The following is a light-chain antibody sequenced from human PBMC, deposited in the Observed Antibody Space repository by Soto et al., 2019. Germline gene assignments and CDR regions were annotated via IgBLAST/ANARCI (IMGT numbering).Light chain of an antibody. Sequence: QSALTQPASVSGSPGQSITISCTGTSSDVGGYNYVSWYQQHPGKAPKLMIYDVSNRPSGVSNRFSVSKSGNTASLTISGLQAEDEADHYCSSYTSSDTYVFGTGTKLTVL. V-gene: IGLV2-14*01. CDR1: SSDVGGYNY. J-gene: IGLJ1*01. CDR2: DVS. CDR3: SSYTSSDTYV.